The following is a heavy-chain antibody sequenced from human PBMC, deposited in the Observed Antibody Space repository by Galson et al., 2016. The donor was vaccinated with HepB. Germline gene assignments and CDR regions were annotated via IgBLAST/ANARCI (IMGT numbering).Heavy chain of an antibody. V-gene: IGHV4-39*01. D-gene: IGHD4-17*01. J-gene: IGHJ4*02. CDR2: INYSGST. CDR1: GGSISRSSYH. Sequence: ATLSLTCTVSGGSISRSSYHWGWIRQPPGKGLEWIASINYSGSTYYNPSVKSRVAISVDPSKHQFSLKLSSVTAADTAVYHCPTQPRTYGDYLFDYWGRGTLFTVSS. CDR3: PTQPRTYGDYLFDY.